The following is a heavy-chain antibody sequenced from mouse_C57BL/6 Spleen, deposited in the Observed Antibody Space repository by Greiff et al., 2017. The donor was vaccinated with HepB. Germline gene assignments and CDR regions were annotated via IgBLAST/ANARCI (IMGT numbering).Heavy chain of an antibody. J-gene: IGHJ1*03. Sequence: DVHLVESGGGLVQPGGSLKLSCAASGFTFSDYYMYWVRQTPEKRLEWVAYISNGGGSTYYPDTVKGRFTISRDNAKNTLYLQMSRLKSEDTAMYYCARPATVVAPYWYFDVWGTGTTVTVSS. V-gene: IGHV5-12*01. CDR2: ISNGGGST. D-gene: IGHD1-1*01. CDR1: GFTFSDYY. CDR3: ARPATVVAPYWYFDV.